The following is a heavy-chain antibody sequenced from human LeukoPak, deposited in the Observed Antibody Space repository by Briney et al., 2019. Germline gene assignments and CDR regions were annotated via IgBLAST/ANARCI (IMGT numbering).Heavy chain of an antibody. D-gene: IGHD4-17*01. CDR3: ARGSRITVTNGYYYYMDV. CDR1: GGSISTGTYY. Sequence: SQTLSLTCTVSGGSISTGTYYYSWIRQPAGKRLEWIGRIYTSGSINYNPSLKRRITISVEMSKEQFSLKLNSVTAADTAVYFCARGSRITVTNGYYYYMDVWGKGTTVTVSS. V-gene: IGHV4-61*02. J-gene: IGHJ6*03. CDR2: IYTSGSI.